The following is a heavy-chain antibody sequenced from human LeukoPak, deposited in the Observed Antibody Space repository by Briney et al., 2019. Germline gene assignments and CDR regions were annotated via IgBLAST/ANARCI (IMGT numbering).Heavy chain of an antibody. D-gene: IGHD5-18*01. CDR2: ISGSGGST. Sequence: GGSLRLSCAASGFSFNNYAMVWVRQAPGKGLEWVSAISGSGGSTYYADSVKGRFTISRDNSKNTLYLQMNSLRAEDTAVYYCAKDGLYSYGLAPIDYWGQGTLVTVSS. CDR1: GFSFNNYA. J-gene: IGHJ4*02. V-gene: IGHV3-23*01. CDR3: AKDGLYSYGLAPIDY.